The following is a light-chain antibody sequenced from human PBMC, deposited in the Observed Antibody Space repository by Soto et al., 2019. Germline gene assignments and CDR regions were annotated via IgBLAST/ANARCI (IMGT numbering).Light chain of an antibody. Sequence: DIQMTQSPSSLSASVGDRVTITCRASQSISSYLTWHQQKPGKAPKLLIYDASSLQSGVPSRFSGGGSGTDFTLAISSLQPEDFATYYCQQCYSTPYTFGQGTKVEIK. J-gene: IGKJ2*01. CDR1: QSISSY. CDR3: QQCYSTPYT. CDR2: DAS. V-gene: IGKV1-39*01.